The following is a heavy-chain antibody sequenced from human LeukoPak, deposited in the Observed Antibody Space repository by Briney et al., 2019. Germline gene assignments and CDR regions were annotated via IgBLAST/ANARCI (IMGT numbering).Heavy chain of an antibody. CDR3: ARYSGSYYYFDY. CDR2: IYHSGST. V-gene: IGHV4-59*12. J-gene: IGHJ4*02. D-gene: IGHD1-26*01. Sequence: PSETLSLTCTVSGGSISSYYWSWIRQPPGKGLEWIGYIYHSGSTYYNPSLKSRVTISVDRSKNQFSLKLSSVTAADTAVYYCARYSGSYYYFDYWGQGTLVTVSS. CDR1: GGSISSYY.